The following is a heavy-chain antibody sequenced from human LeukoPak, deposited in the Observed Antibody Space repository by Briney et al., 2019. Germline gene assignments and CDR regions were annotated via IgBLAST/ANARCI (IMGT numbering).Heavy chain of an antibody. Sequence: ASVKVSCKASGYTFSGYYIHWVRQAPGQGLEWMGWISAYNGNTNYAQKLQGRVTMTTDTSTSTAYMELRSLRSDDTAVYYCAREFEDAGDYYDSSGYYWVRWFDPWGQGTLVTVSS. V-gene: IGHV1-18*04. CDR3: AREFEDAGDYYDSSGYYWVRWFDP. J-gene: IGHJ5*02. CDR1: GYTFSGYY. D-gene: IGHD3-22*01. CDR2: ISAYNGNT.